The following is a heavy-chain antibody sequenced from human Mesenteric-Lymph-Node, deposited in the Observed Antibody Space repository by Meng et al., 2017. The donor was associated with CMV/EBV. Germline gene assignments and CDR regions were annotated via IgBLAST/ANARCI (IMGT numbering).Heavy chain of an antibody. CDR3: AGGIAAAGSRWFDP. J-gene: IGHJ5*02. Sequence: QVQLVQSGAEVKKPGSSVKVSCKASGGPLSSYTISWVRQAPGQELEWMGRIIPILGIANYAQKFQGRVTITADKSTSTAYMELSSLRSENTAVYYCAGGIAAAGSRWFDPWGQGTLVTVSS. CDR1: GGPLSSYT. CDR2: IIPILGIA. V-gene: IGHV1-69*02. D-gene: IGHD6-13*01.